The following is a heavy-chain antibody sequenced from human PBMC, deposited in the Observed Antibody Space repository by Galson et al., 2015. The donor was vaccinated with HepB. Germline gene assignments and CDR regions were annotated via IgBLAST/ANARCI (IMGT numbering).Heavy chain of an antibody. CDR3: ARILDCWSGYYSVSDI. D-gene: IGHD3-3*01. Sequence: SLRLSCAASGFTFSGYWMSWVRQAPGKGLEWVANIKEDGSEKYYVDFVKGRFTISRDNAKNSLFLQMNSLRAEDTAVYYCARILDCWSGYYSVSDIWGQGTMVTVSS. CDR1: GFTFSGYW. J-gene: IGHJ3*02. V-gene: IGHV3-7*03. CDR2: IKEDGSEK.